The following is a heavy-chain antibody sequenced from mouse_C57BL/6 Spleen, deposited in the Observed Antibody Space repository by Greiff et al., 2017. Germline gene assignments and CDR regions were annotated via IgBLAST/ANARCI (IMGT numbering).Heavy chain of an antibody. Sequence: QVQLKESGPELVKPGASVKISCKASGYAFSSSWMNWVKQRPGKGLEWIGRIYPGDGDTNYNGKFKGKATLTADKSSSTAYMQLSSLTSEDSAVYFCARGELGPWFAYWGQGTLVTVSA. V-gene: IGHV1-82*01. D-gene: IGHD4-1*01. CDR3: ARGELGPWFAY. J-gene: IGHJ3*01. CDR1: GYAFSSSW. CDR2: IYPGDGDT.